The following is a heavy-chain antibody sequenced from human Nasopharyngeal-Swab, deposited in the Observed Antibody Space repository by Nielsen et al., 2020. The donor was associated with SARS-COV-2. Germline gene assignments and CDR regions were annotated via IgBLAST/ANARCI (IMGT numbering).Heavy chain of an antibody. J-gene: IGHJ4*02. CDR1: GGSISSSSYY. V-gene: IGHV4-39*01. D-gene: IGHD6-13*01. CDR3: ARHRYSSSWSWYFDY. CDR2: IYYSGST. Sequence: SEPLSLTCTVSGGSISSSSYYWGWIRQPPGKGLEWIGSIYYSGSTYYNPSLKSRVTISVDTSKNQFSLKLSSVTAADTAVYYCARHRYSSSWSWYFDYWGQGTLVTVSS.